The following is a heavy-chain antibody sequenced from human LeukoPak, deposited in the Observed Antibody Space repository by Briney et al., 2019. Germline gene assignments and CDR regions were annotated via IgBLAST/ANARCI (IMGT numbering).Heavy chain of an antibody. CDR1: GFTFSSHA. CDR2: ISSHGINK. V-gene: IGHV3-30*04. CDR3: ARVSNSGWSTDD. D-gene: IGHD6-19*01. J-gene: IGHJ4*02. Sequence: PGRSLRLSCAASGFTFSSHAMHWVRQAPDKGLEWVATISSHGINKYYADSVKGRFTISRDNSKNTLYLQMNSLRAEDTAVYYCARVSNSGWSTDDWGQGTLVTVSS.